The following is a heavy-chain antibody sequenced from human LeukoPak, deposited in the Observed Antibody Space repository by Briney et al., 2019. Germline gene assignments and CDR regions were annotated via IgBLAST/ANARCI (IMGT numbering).Heavy chain of an antibody. Sequence: ASVKVSCKSSGYTFTRHYLHWVRQAPGQGLEWVGLINPTGTSSWSAQKFQGRVTLTRDMSTSTDYMELSSLRSEVTAVYYCARDNSLQDMAWWFDPWGQGTLVIVSS. D-gene: IGHD5-24*01. CDR1: GYTFTRHY. CDR2: INPTGTSS. J-gene: IGHJ5*02. CDR3: ARDNSLQDMAWWFDP. V-gene: IGHV1-46*01.